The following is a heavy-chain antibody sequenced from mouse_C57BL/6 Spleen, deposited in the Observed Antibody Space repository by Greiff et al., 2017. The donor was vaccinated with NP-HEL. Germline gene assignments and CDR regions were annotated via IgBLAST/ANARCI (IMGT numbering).Heavy chain of an antibody. CDR3: VRHEKGSWFAY. CDR2: IRSKSNNYAT. V-gene: IGHV10-1*01. D-gene: IGHD3-3*01. Sequence: EVMLVESGGGLVQPKGSLKLSCAASGFSFNTYAMNWVRQAPGKGLEWVARIRSKSNNYATYYADSVKDRFTISRDDSESMLYLQMNNLKTEDTAMYYCVRHEKGSWFAYWGQGTLVTVSA. J-gene: IGHJ3*01. CDR1: GFSFNTYA.